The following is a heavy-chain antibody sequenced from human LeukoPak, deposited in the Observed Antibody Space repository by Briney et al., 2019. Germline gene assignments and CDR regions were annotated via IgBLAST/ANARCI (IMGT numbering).Heavy chain of an antibody. D-gene: IGHD5-18*01. CDR1: GYTFTGYY. Sequence: GASVKVSCTASGYTFTGYYMHWVRQAPGQGLEGMGWINPNSGGTNYAQKFQGRVTMTRDTSISTAYMELSRLRSDDTAVYYCAGSFIGYLLDAFDIWGQGTMVTVSS. J-gene: IGHJ3*02. CDR3: AGSFIGYLLDAFDI. CDR2: INPNSGGT. V-gene: IGHV1-2*02.